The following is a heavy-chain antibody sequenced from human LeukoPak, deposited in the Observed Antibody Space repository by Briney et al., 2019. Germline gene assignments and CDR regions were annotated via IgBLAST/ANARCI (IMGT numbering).Heavy chain of an antibody. V-gene: IGHV3-15*01. CDR2: IKSKTDGGTT. CDR1: GFTFSNAW. Sequence: TGGSLRLSCAASGFTFSNAWMSWVRQAPGKGLEWAGRIKSKTDGGTTDYAAPVKGRFTISRDDSKNTPYLQMNSLKTEDTAVYYCTTTFTYYYGSGSPYWGQGTLVTVSS. D-gene: IGHD3-10*01. J-gene: IGHJ4*02. CDR3: TTTFTYYYGSGSPY.